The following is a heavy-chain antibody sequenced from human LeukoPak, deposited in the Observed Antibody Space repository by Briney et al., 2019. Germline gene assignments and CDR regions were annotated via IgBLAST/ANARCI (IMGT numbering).Heavy chain of an antibody. Sequence: GGSLTLSCAASGLTFWKLWVHWARHARGKGLVWVSRINRDGSSTKYADSVKGRFTVSRDNAKNTLNLQMNSLRAEDTAVYYCARDQKSGESSEIDYWGQGTLVTVSS. CDR2: INRDGSST. J-gene: IGHJ4*02. D-gene: IGHD3-10*01. CDR3: ARDQKSGESSEIDY. CDR1: GLTFWKLW. V-gene: IGHV3-74*03.